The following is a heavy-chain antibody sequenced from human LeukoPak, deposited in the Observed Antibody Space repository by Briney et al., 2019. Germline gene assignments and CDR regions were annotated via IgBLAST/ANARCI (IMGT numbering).Heavy chain of an antibody. D-gene: IGHD2-21*02. CDR1: GFTFSSYS. CDR3: ASGPGGDDFDY. Sequence: GRSLRLSCAASGFTFSSYSMNWVRQAPGKGLEWVSSISSSSSYIYYADSVKGRFTISRDNAKNSLYLQMNSLRAEDTAVYYCASGPGGDDFDYWGQGTLVTVSS. CDR2: ISSSSSYI. V-gene: IGHV3-21*01. J-gene: IGHJ4*02.